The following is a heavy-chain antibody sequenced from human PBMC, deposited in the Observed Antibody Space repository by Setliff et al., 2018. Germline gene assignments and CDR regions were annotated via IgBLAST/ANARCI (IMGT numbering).Heavy chain of an antibody. CDR2: IYTSGST. CDR3: ARDSGALGYSTGGICYDY. D-gene: IGHD2-15*01. CDR1: DGSISPYY. V-gene: IGHV4-4*08. J-gene: IGHJ4*02. Sequence: SQTLSLTCSVSDGSISPYYWSWFRQPPGKGLEWIGYIYTSGSTYYSPSLKSRVTISVDTSKNQFSLKLSSVTAADTAVYYCARDSGALGYSTGGICYDYWGQGTLVTVSS.